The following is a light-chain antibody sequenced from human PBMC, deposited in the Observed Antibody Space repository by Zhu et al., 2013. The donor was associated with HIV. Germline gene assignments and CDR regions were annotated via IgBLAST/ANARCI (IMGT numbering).Light chain of an antibody. CDR1: SSDVGRYNY. V-gene: IGLV2-14*01. CDR3: SSYTINTLQL. J-gene: IGLJ3*02. Sequence: QSALTQPASVSGSPGQSITISCIGTSSDVGRYNYVSWYQHHPGQAPKLMIYEVSNRPSGVPDRFSGSKSGNTASLTISGLQPEDEGDYYCSSYTINTLQLFGGGTKVTVL. CDR2: EVS.